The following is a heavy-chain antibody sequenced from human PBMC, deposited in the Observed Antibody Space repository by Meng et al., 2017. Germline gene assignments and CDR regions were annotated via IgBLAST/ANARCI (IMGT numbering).Heavy chain of an antibody. V-gene: IGHV3-21*01. Sequence: GGSLRLSCAASGFTFSSYSMNWVRQAPGKGLEWVSSISSSSSYIYYADSVKGRFTISRDNAKNSLYLQMNSLRAEDTAVYYCARDLAAAAAGPVWGQGTLVTVSS. CDR3: ARDLAAAAAGPV. CDR1: GFTFSSYS. J-gene: IGHJ4*02. D-gene: IGHD6-13*01. CDR2: ISSSSSYI.